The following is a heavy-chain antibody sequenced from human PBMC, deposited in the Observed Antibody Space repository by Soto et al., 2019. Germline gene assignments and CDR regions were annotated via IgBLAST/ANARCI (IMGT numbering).Heavy chain of an antibody. V-gene: IGHV1-18*01. CDR1: GYTFTSYG. D-gene: IGHD3-16*01. CDR2: ISAYNGNT. CDR3: GRGGILGGGAYYYMDV. J-gene: IGHJ6*03. Sequence: QVQLVQSGAEVKKPGASVKVSCKASGYTFTSYGISWVRQAPGQGLEWMGWISAYNGNTNYAQKPQGRVTMTTDTSKGTAYMGLRGRRSDDTAVYYCGRGGILGGGAYYYMDVWGKGTTVTVSS.